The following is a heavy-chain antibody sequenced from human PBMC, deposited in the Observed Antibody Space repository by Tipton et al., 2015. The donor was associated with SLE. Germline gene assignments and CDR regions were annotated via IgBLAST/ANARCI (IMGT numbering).Heavy chain of an antibody. CDR1: GFTFSTYA. D-gene: IGHD1-7*01. J-gene: IGHJ4*02. CDR3: ASASWNYGFFDY. Sequence: GSLRLSCAASGFTFSTYAMNWVRQAPGKGLEWVSSIGSSGGSTYYADSVKGRFTISRDNSKNTVYLHMNSLRADDTAIYYCASASWNYGFFDYWGQGTLVTVSS. V-gene: IGHV3-23*01. CDR2: IGSSGGST.